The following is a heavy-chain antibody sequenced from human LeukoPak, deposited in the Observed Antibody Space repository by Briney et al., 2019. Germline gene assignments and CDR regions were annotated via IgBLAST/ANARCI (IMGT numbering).Heavy chain of an antibody. J-gene: IGHJ1*01. V-gene: IGHV4-59*01. Sequence: PSETLSLTCTVSGGPISSYYWSWIRQPPGKGLEWIGYIYYSGSTNYNPSLKSRFTISVATSKNQFSLKLSSGTAADTAVYYCARGPSYYDFWSGYYEYFQHWGQGTLVTVSS. CDR2: IYYSGST. D-gene: IGHD3-3*01. CDR3: ARGPSYYDFWSGYYEYFQH. CDR1: GGPISSYY.